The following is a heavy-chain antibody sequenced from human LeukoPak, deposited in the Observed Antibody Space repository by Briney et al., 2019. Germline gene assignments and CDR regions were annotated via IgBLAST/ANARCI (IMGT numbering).Heavy chain of an antibody. CDR3: ARAPRRGYYSAFDI. CDR1: GFTFSSYD. D-gene: IGHD3-22*01. Sequence: GGSLRLSCAASGFTFSSYDMHWVRQATGKGLEWVSAIGTAGDTYYPGSVKGRFTISRENAKNSLYLQVNSLRAGDTAVYYCARAPRRGYYSAFDIWGQGTMVTVSS. CDR2: IGTAGDT. V-gene: IGHV3-13*01. J-gene: IGHJ3*02.